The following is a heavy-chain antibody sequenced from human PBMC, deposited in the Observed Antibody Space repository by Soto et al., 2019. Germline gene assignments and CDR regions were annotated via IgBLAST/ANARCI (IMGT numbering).Heavy chain of an antibody. Sequence: EVQLVESGGGLVQPGGSLRLSCAASGFSFSSYSMNWVRQAPGKGLEWVSQISSSSNTIYYADSVKGRFTISRDNAKNSVYLQMHSLRDEDTAVYYCARDSPTHYVGNLDYWGQGTLVTVSS. CDR1: GFSFSSYS. CDR2: ISSSSNTI. J-gene: IGHJ4*02. V-gene: IGHV3-48*02. D-gene: IGHD3-16*01. CDR3: ARDSPTHYVGNLDY.